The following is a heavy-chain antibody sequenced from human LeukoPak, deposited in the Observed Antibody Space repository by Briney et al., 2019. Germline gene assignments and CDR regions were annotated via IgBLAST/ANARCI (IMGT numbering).Heavy chain of an antibody. D-gene: IGHD3-9*01. V-gene: IGHV3-30*18. CDR2: ISYDGSNK. Sequence: GGSLRLSCAASGFTFSSYGMHWVRQAPGKGLEWVAVISYDGSNKYYADSVKGRFTISRDNSKNTLYLQMNSLRAEDTAVYYCAKARIYFDILTGPDYWGQGTLVTVSS. J-gene: IGHJ4*02. CDR3: AKARIYFDILTGPDY. CDR1: GFTFSSYG.